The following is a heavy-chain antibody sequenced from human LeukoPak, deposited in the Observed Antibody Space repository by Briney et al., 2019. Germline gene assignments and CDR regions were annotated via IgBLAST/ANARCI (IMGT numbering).Heavy chain of an antibody. CDR3: ARVPYYYYGMDV. V-gene: IGHV3-23*01. CDR2: ISGSGGST. CDR1: GFTFSSYA. Sequence: GGSLRLSCAASGFTFSSYAMSWVRQAPGKGLEWVSAISGSGGSTYYADSVKGRFTISRDNAKNSLYLQMNSLRAEDTAVYYCARVPYYYYGMDVWGQGTTVTVSS. J-gene: IGHJ6*02.